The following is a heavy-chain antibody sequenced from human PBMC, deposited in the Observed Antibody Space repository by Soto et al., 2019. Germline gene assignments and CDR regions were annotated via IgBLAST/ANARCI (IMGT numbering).Heavy chain of an antibody. J-gene: IGHJ4*02. CDR3: ARGQEGVVATH. CDR2: VKDGGHT. CDR1: GGSLSGYY. V-gene: IGHV4-34*01. D-gene: IGHD5-12*01. Sequence: QVQLQQWGAGLLKPSETLSLNCAVTGGSLSGYYWSWIRQPPGKGLEWIGEVKDGGHTNYSPSLRGRVTISSDTPNNQFPLRLNSVTAADTGVYYCARGQEGVVATHWDQGSLVTVSS.